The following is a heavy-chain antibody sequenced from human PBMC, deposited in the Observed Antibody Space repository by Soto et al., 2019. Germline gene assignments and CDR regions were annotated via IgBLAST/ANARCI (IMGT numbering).Heavy chain of an antibody. J-gene: IGHJ4*02. Sequence: PSETLSLTCTVSGGFISDSNDHWGWIRQSPGQGLEWIGSFHKSGSIHYNPPFKSRATISVDTSKNQFSLEVKSVIAADTAVYYCARDFKRYSSPPGPLEYWGLGTLVTVS. D-gene: IGHD6-13*01. CDR1: GGFISDSNDH. CDR2: FHKSGSI. CDR3: ARDFKRYSSPPGPLEY. V-gene: IGHV4-39*02.